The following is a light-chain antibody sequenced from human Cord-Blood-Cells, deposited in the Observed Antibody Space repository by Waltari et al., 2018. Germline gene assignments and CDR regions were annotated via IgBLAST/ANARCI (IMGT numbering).Light chain of an antibody. V-gene: IGLV3-21*04. CDR2: YDN. CDR1: NIGSKG. CDR3: QVWDSSSDHWV. J-gene: IGLJ3*02. Sequence: SYVLTQPPSLSVAPGKTARVTCGGNNIGSKGGQWYQQKPGQAPVLVIDYDNDRPPGSPGRFSGSNSGNTASLTISRVEAGDEADYYGQVWDSSSDHWVFGGVTKLTVL.